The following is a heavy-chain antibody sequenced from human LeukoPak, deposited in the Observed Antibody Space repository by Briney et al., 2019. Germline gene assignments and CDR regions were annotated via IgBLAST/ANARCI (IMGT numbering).Heavy chain of an antibody. CDR2: ISSSSSTI. V-gene: IGHV3-48*01. Sequence: GGSLRLSCAASGFPFSNYIMNWVRQAPGKGLECIAYISSSSSTIYYADSVKGRFTISRDNAKNSLFLHMNSLRAEDTALYYCARENFADLFDFWGQGALVTVSS. D-gene: IGHD1-7*01. J-gene: IGHJ4*02. CDR3: ARENFADLFDF. CDR1: GFPFSNYI.